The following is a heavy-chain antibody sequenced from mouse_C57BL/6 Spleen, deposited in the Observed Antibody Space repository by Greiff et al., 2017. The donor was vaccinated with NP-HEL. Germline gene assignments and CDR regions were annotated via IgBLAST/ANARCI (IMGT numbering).Heavy chain of an antibody. D-gene: IGHD2-4*01. J-gene: IGHJ3*01. CDR3: ASRGLRAWFAY. Sequence: EVKLEESGPGLVKPSQSLSLTCSVTGYSITSGYYWNWIRQFPGNKLEWMGYITYDGSNNYNPSLKNRISITRDTSQNQFFLKLNSVTTEDTATYYCASRGLRAWFAYWGQGTLVTVSA. V-gene: IGHV3-6*01. CDR1: GYSITSGYY. CDR2: ITYDGSN.